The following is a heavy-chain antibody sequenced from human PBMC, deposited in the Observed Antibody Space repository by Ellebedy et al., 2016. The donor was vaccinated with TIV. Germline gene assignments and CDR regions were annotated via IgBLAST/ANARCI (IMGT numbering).Heavy chain of an antibody. CDR2: INPSGGST. V-gene: IGHV1-46*01. D-gene: IGHD1/OR15-1a*01. Sequence: ASVKVSXXASGYTFTSYYMHWVRQAPGQGLEWMGIINPSGGSTSYAQKFQGWVTMTRDTSISTAYMELSRLRSDDTAVYYCVTRQVEQDYWGQGTLVTVSS. CDR3: VTRQVEQDY. CDR1: GYTFTSYY. J-gene: IGHJ4*02.